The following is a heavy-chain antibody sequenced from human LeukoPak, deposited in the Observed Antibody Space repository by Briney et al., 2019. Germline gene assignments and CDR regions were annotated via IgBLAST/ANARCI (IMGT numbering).Heavy chain of an antibody. D-gene: IGHD5-24*01. V-gene: IGHV3-23*01. CDR2: ISGSGGST. J-gene: IGHJ4*02. CDR3: ARGPTLRGWLQWILSFDY. Sequence: GGSLRHSCAASGFTFSSYAMSWVRQAPGKGLEWVSAISGSGGSTYYADSVKGRFTISRDNSKNTLYLQMNSLRAEDTAVYYCARGPTLRGWLQWILSFDYWGQGTLVTVSS. CDR1: GFTFSSYA.